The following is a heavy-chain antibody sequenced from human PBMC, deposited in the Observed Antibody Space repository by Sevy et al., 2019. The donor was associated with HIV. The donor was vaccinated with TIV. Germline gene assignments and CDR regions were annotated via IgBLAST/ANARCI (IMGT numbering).Heavy chain of an antibody. CDR1: GYTFTSYG. CDR3: ATSPETGLGPSHFDY. CDR2: ISAYNGNT. D-gene: IGHD1-1*01. Sequence: ASVKVSCKASGYTFTSYGISWVRQAPGQGLEWMGWISAYNGNTNYAQKLQGRVTMTTDTSTSTAYMELRSPRSDDTAVYYCATSPETGLGPSHFDYWGQGTLVTVSS. J-gene: IGHJ4*02. V-gene: IGHV1-18*01.